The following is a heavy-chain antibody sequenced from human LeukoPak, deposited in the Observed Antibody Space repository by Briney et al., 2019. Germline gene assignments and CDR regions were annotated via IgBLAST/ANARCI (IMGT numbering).Heavy chain of an antibody. CDR1: GGSISSGDYY. V-gene: IGHV4-30-4*01. CDR3: ARRVGRYDWYFDL. Sequence: SETLSLTCTVSGGSISSGDYYWSWIRQPPGKGLEWIGYIYYSGSTYYNPSLKSRVTISVDTSKNQFSLKMSSVTAADTAVYYCARRVGRYDWYFDLWGRGTLVTVSS. CDR2: IYYSGST. D-gene: IGHD2-2*01. J-gene: IGHJ2*01.